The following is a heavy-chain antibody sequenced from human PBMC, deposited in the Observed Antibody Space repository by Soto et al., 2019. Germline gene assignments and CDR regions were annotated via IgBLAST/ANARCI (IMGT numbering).Heavy chain of an antibody. J-gene: IGHJ4*02. CDR1: GFTFSSYS. Sequence: EVQLVESGGGLVKPGGSLRLSCAASGFTFSSYSMNWVRQAPGKGLEWVSYISSSSRYIYYADSVKGRFTISRDNAKNSLYLQMNSLRAEDTAVYYCARDDGYTTNDYWGQGTLVTVSS. CDR2: ISSSSRYI. V-gene: IGHV3-21*01. CDR3: ARDDGYTTNDY. D-gene: IGHD5-12*01.